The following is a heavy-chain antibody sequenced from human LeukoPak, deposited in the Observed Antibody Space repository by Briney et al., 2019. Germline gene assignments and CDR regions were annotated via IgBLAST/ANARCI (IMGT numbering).Heavy chain of an antibody. CDR1: GFTFSSYA. J-gene: IGHJ6*02. CDR2: ISYDGSNK. CDR3: AKGLRIEDYGDYVPYYYGMDV. D-gene: IGHD4-17*01. Sequence: QPGRSLRLSCAASGFTFSSYALYWVRQAPGKGLEWVAVISYDGSNKYYADSVKGRFTISRDNSKNTLYLQMNSLRAEDTAVYYCAKGLRIEDYGDYVPYYYGMDVWGQGTTVTVSS. V-gene: IGHV3-30-3*01.